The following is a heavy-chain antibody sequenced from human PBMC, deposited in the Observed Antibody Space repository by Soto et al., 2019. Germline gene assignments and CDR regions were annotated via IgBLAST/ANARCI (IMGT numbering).Heavy chain of an antibody. D-gene: IGHD6-13*01. CDR2: IKSKSDGGTI. CDR3: ARGSSGYISSWYYFDY. J-gene: IGHJ4*02. Sequence: GGSLRLSCAASGFTFSSAWMSWVRQAPGKGLEWVGRIKSKSDGGTIDYAAPVKGRFTISRDDSKNTVSLLMNSLRAEDTAVYFCARGSSGYISSWYYFDYWGRGTLVTVSS. CDR1: GFTFSSAW. V-gene: IGHV3-15*01.